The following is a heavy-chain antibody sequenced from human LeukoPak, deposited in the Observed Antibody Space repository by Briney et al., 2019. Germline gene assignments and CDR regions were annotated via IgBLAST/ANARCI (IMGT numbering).Heavy chain of an antibody. CDR1: GLIFSNIA. V-gene: IGHV3-23*01. Sequence: GGSLRLLCGASGLIFSNIAMLWVPQATGKALEGVSTISGPGDSTYYGDSVKGRFTTSRDNSKNTVYLQMNSLRADDTVIYYCAKGDYGYYYYMDVWGKGTTVTVSS. CDR3: AKGDYGYYYYMDV. D-gene: IGHD4-17*01. J-gene: IGHJ6*03. CDR2: ISGPGDST.